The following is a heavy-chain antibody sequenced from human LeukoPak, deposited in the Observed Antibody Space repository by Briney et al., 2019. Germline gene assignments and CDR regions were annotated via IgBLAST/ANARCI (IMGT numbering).Heavy chain of an antibody. Sequence: GGSLRLSCAPPGFTLSSYAMHWVRQAPGKGLEWVAVISYDGSNKYYADSVKARFTISRDNSMNTLYLQMNSLRAEDTAVYYCATAEATVTTLGYWGQGTLVTVSS. CDR3: ATAEATVTTLGY. CDR2: ISYDGSNK. V-gene: IGHV3-30-3*01. CDR1: GFTLSSYA. J-gene: IGHJ4*02. D-gene: IGHD4-17*01.